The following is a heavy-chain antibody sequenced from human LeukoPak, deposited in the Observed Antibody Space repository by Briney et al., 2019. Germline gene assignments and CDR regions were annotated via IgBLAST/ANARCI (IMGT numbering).Heavy chain of an antibody. CDR3: ARGLDPFAHNPFDI. V-gene: IGHV1-69*06. CDR2: IIPMFGTA. J-gene: IGHJ3*02. Sequence: SVNVSCKASGGTFKNYAITWVRQAPGQGLEWMGQIIPMFGTAEYAQRFQGRVTIVADKSTTTVHMELSSLRSEDTAVYYCARGLDPFAHNPFDIWGQGTMVTVSS. D-gene: IGHD3/OR15-3a*01. CDR1: GGTFKNYA.